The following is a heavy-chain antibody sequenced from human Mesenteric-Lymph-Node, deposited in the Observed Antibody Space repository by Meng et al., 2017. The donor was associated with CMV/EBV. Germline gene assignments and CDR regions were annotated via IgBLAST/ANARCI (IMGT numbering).Heavy chain of an antibody. V-gene: IGHV2-5*01. CDR1: SFSTSGVS. Sequence: SFSTSGVSWGWIRQSPGQAQGWLALIYWSDDKRYSPSLRSRLTITKDTTKNQVVLTMANMNPVDTAIYYCAHSPCTTTSCYGWYFELWGRGTLVTVSS. J-gene: IGHJ2*01. CDR3: AHSPCTTTSCYGWYFEL. CDR2: IYWSDDK. D-gene: IGHD2-2*01.